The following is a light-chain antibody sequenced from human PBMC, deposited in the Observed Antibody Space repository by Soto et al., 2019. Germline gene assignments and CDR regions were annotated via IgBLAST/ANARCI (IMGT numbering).Light chain of an antibody. V-gene: IGLV1-44*01. CDR3: AAWDGSLNGFYV. J-gene: IGLJ1*01. CDR2: SNN. CDR1: SSNIGSNT. Sequence: SQPPRACGTPGGRVTISCSGSSSNIGSNTVNWYQQLPGTAPKLLIYSNNQRPSGVPDRFSGSKSGTSASLAISGLHSEDEADYYCAAWDGSLNGFYVFGTGTTVTVL.